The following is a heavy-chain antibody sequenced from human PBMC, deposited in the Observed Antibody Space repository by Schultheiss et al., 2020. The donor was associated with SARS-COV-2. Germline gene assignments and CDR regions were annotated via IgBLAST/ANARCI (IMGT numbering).Heavy chain of an antibody. Sequence: GESLKISCKGSGYSFTSYWIGWVRHMPGKGLEWMGIIYPGDSDTRYSPSFQGQVTISADKSISTAYLQWSSLKASDTAMYYCARQRYDFWSGYAENWFDPWGQGTLATVSS. CDR2: IYPGDSDT. CDR3: ARQRYDFWSGYAENWFDP. J-gene: IGHJ5*02. CDR1: GYSFTSYW. D-gene: IGHD3-3*01. V-gene: IGHV5-51*01.